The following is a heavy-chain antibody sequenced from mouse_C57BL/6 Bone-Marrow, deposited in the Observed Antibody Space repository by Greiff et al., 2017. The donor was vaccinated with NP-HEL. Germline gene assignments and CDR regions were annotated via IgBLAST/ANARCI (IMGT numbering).Heavy chain of an antibody. Sequence: EVHLVESGGGLVKPGGSLKLSCAASGFTFSDYGMHWVRQAPEKGLEWVAYISSGSSTIYYADTVKGRFTISRDNAKNTLFLQMTSLRSEDTAMYYCARSRLRRGEDYWGQGTSVTVSS. V-gene: IGHV5-17*01. D-gene: IGHD2-4*01. CDR3: ARSRLRRGEDY. CDR1: GFTFSDYG. CDR2: ISSGSSTI. J-gene: IGHJ4*01.